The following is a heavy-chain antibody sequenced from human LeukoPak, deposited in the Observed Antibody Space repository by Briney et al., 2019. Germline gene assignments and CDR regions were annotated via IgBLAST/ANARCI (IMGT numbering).Heavy chain of an antibody. CDR1: GFSLSTYAMG. D-gene: IGHD2-2*01. J-gene: IGHJ4*02. CDR2: IYWDNDK. V-gene: IGHV2-5*02. Sequence: SGPTLVKPTQTLTLTCTFSGFSLSTYAMGVGWVRQPPGKALEWLILIYWDNDKRYSTSLKSRLSITKDTSKNQVVLTMINMDPVDTATYYCAHVEYARSTPHWYFDYWGRGILVTVSS. CDR3: AHVEYARSTPHWYFDY.